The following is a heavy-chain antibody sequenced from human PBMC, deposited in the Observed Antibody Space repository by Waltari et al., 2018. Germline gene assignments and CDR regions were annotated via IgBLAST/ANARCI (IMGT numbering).Heavy chain of an antibody. V-gene: IGHV3-30*01. J-gene: IGHJ1*01. D-gene: IGHD2-15*01. CDR2: ISYDGSNK. CDR1: GFTFSSYS. Sequence: QVQVVESGGGVVQPGRSLRLSCAASGFTFSSYSMHWVRQAPGKGLGWVAVISYDGSNKYYADSVKGRFTISRDNSKNTLYLQMNSLRAEDTAVYYCARERLPITTGGGFQHWGQGTQVTVSS. CDR3: ARERLPITTGGGFQH.